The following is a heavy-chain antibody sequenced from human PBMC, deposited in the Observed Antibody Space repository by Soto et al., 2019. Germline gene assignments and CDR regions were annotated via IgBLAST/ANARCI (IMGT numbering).Heavy chain of an antibody. CDR3: AKSDLRFLEWHLNIGGFWFDP. V-gene: IGHV3-23*01. Sequence: GGSLRLSCAASGFTFSSYAMSWVRQAPGKGLEWVSAISGSGGSTYYADSVKGRFTISRDNSKNTLYLQMNSLRAEDTAVYYCAKSDLRFLEWHLNIGGFWFDPWGQGTLVTVSS. CDR1: GFTFSSYA. CDR2: ISGSGGST. J-gene: IGHJ5*02. D-gene: IGHD3-3*01.